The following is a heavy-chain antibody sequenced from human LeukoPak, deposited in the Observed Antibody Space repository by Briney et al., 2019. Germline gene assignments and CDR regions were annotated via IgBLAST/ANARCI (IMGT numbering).Heavy chain of an antibody. V-gene: IGHV3-23*01. CDR2: ISGSGGST. CDR3: AKAIVPAAMPDDY. D-gene: IGHD2-2*01. Sequence: ETLSLTCAVSGGSISSSNWWSWVRQAPGKGLEWVSAISGSGGSTYYADSVKGRFTISRDNSKNTLYLQMNSLRAEDTAVYYCAKAIVPAAMPDDYWGQGTLVTVSS. J-gene: IGHJ4*02. CDR1: GGSISSSN.